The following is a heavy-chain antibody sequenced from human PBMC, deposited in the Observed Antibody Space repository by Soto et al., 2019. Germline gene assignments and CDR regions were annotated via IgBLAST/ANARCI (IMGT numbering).Heavy chain of an antibody. D-gene: IGHD3-10*01. V-gene: IGHV1-3*01. CDR3: ARGPTMVRGVIYYGMDV. J-gene: IGHJ6*02. Sequence: AASVKVSCKASGYTFTSYAMHWVRQAPGQRLEWMGWINAGNGNTKYSQKFQGRVTITRDTSASTAYMELSSLRSEDTAVYYCARGPTMVRGVIYYGMDVWGQGTTVTVSS. CDR1: GYTFTSYA. CDR2: INAGNGNT.